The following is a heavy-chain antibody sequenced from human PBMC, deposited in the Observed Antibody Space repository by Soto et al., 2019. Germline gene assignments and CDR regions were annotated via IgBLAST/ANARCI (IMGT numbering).Heavy chain of an antibody. CDR2: IGPSSGNT. V-gene: IGHV1-18*01. Sequence: ASVKVSCKASGYTFTSYTVSWVRQAPGQGLEWVGWIGPSSGNTDSARNLQGRVTTATDTSTSTAYMELRSLRSDDTAVYYCARGGKNLHTPATGYGMDVWGQGATVTVSS. CDR3: ARGGKNLHTPATGYGMDV. D-gene: IGHD4-4*01. CDR1: GYTFTSYT. J-gene: IGHJ6*02.